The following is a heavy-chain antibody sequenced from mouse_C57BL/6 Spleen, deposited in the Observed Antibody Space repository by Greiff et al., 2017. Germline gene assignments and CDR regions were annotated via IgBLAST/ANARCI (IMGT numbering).Heavy chain of an antibody. CDR3: ARGRGLDGYYDY. Sequence: QVHVKQSGAELVRPGASVKLSCKASGYTFTDYYINWVKQRPGQGLEWIARIYPGSGNTYYNEKFKGKATLTAEKSSSTAYMQLSSLTSEDSAVYFCARGRGLDGYYDYWGQGTTLTVSS. J-gene: IGHJ2*01. CDR2: IYPGSGNT. V-gene: IGHV1-76*01. D-gene: IGHD2-3*01. CDR1: GYTFTDYY.